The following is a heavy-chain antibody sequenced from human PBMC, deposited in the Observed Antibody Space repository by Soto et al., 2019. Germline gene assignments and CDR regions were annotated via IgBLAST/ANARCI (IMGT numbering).Heavy chain of an antibody. CDR3: ARDGGRDFWSGYTDYYYYGMDV. D-gene: IGHD3-3*01. J-gene: IGHJ6*02. CDR2: ISSSSSYI. Sequence: PGGSLRLSCAASGFTFSSYSMNWVRQAPGKGLEWVSSISSSSSYIYYADSVKGRFTISRDNAKNSLYLQMNSVRAEDTAVYYCARDGGRDFWSGYTDYYYYGMDVWGQGTTVTVSS. V-gene: IGHV3-21*01. CDR1: GFTFSSYS.